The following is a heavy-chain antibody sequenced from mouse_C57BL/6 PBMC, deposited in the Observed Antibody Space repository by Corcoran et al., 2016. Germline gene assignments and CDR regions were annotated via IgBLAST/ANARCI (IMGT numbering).Heavy chain of an antibody. J-gene: IGHJ4*01. CDR1: GYTFTDYY. CDR3: APLTTVNAMDY. CDR2: INPNKGGT. V-gene: IGHV1-26*01. Sequence: EVQLQQSGPELVKPGASVKISCKASGYTFTDYYMNWVKQSHGKSLEWIGDINPNKGGTSYNQKFKGKATLTVDKSSSTAYMELRSLTSEDSAVYYCAPLTTVNAMDYWGQGTSVTVSS. D-gene: IGHD1-1*01.